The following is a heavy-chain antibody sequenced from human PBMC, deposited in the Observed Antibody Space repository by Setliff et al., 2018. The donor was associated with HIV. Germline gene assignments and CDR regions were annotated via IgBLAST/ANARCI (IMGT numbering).Heavy chain of an antibody. D-gene: IGHD3-10*01. V-gene: IGHV3-74*01. Sequence: PGGSLRLSCTASGVTFSSYWMHWVRQVPGKGLLWVPRINGDGDTTYYVDSVKGRFTISRDNAKNSLYLQMNSLRAEDTAVYYCARVRHRGYYYGSGSFDYWGPGTLVTVSS. J-gene: IGHJ4*02. CDR1: GVTFSSYW. CDR3: ARVRHRGYYYGSGSFDY. CDR2: INGDGDTT.